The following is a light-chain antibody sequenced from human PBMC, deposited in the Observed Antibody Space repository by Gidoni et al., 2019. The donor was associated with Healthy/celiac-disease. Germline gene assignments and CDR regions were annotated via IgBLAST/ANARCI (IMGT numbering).Light chain of an antibody. CDR2: EVS. CDR1: ISDVCGYNY. Sequence: QSALTQPASVSGSPGQSITISCTGTISDVCGYNYVSWYTQHPGKAPKLMTYEVSNRTSGVSNRFSGSKSGNTASLTISGLQAEDEADYYCSSYTSSSILWVFGGGTKLTVL. V-gene: IGLV2-14*01. J-gene: IGLJ3*02. CDR3: SSYTSSSILWV.